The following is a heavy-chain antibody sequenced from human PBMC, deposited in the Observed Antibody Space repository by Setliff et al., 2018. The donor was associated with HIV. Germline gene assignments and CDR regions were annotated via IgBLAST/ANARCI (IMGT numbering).Heavy chain of an antibody. CDR2: INHSGST. D-gene: IGHD3-10*01. CDR1: GGSFSGYY. V-gene: IGHV4-34*01. Sequence: PSETLSLTCAVYGGSFSGYYWSWNRQPPGKGLEWIGEINHSGSTNYNPSLKSRVTISVDTSKNQFSLKLSSVTAADTAVYYCARVGRDYYGSNWFDPWGQGTLFTVSS. CDR3: ARVGRDYYGSNWFDP. J-gene: IGHJ5*02.